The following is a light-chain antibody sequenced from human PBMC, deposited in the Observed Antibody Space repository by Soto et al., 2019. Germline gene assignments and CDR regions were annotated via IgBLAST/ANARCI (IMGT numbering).Light chain of an antibody. Sequence: IVLTQSPATLSLSPGERATLSCRASQSVSSSYLGWYQQKPGQAPRLLIYDASNRATGIPARFSGSGSGTDFTLTISSLEPEDFAVYYCQQRSNWPRFTFGPGTKVDIK. V-gene: IGKV3-11*01. J-gene: IGKJ3*01. CDR2: DAS. CDR3: QQRSNWPRFT. CDR1: QSVSSSY.